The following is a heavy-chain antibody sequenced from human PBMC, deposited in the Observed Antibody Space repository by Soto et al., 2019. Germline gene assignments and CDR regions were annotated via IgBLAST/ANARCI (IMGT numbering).Heavy chain of an antibody. CDR1: GYRFSSYW. CDR2: IYPGDSDT. V-gene: IGHV5-51*03. Sequence: EVQLVQSGAEVKTPGESLKISCQGSGYRFSSYWIGWVRQMPGKGLEWMGIIYPGDSDTRYSPSFQGQVTISVDKSISTAFLQWSSLKASDTAMYYCVRDTSAYCSAGSCTRTIDGFDIWGQGTMVTVSS. D-gene: IGHD2-15*01. J-gene: IGHJ3*02. CDR3: VRDTSAYCSAGSCTRTIDGFDI.